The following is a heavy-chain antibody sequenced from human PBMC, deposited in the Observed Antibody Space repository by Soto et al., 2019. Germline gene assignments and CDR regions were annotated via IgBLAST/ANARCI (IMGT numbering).Heavy chain of an antibody. V-gene: IGHV2-5*02. D-gene: IGHD6-13*01. J-gene: IGHJ4*02. Sequence: QITLKESGPTLVKPTQTLTLTCTFSGFSLSTSGVGVGWIRQPPGKALEWLALIYWDDDKRYSPSLKSRLTITKDTSKNQMVLTMTNMDPVDTATYYCAHRQIPGYSSSWYRWGQGTLVTVSS. CDR2: IYWDDDK. CDR3: AHRQIPGYSSSWYR. CDR1: GFSLSTSGVG.